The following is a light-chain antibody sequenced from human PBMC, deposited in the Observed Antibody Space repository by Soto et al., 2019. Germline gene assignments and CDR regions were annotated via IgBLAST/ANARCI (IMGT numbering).Light chain of an antibody. V-gene: IGKV3-15*01. CDR2: GAS. CDR3: QQYNTWREIT. CDR1: QSISSN. J-gene: IGKJ5*01. Sequence: EIVMTQSPATLSVSPGERATLSCRASQSISSNVGWYQQRPGQAPRLLIYGASTRATGIPARLSGSGSGTEFTLIISRLESEDSAVYYCQQYNTWREITFGQGTRLGIK.